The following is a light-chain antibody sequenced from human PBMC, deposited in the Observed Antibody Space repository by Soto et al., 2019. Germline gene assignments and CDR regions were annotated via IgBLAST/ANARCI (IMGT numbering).Light chain of an antibody. CDR2: DVS. CDR3: SSYKSSSTLFV. Sequence: QPVQTQPASVSGSPGQSITISCTGTSSDVGGYNYVSWYQQHPGKAPKLMIYDVSARPSGVSNRFSGSKSGNTASLTISGLQAEDEADYYCSSYKSSSTLFVFGTGTKVTVL. CDR1: SSDVGGYNY. J-gene: IGLJ1*01. V-gene: IGLV2-14*03.